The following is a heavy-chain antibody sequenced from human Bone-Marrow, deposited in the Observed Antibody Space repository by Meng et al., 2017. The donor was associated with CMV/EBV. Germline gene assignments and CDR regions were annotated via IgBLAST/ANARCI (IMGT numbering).Heavy chain of an antibody. V-gene: IGHV4-59*01. J-gene: IGHJ5*01. CDR1: GGSISSYY. CDR2: IYYSGST. CDR3: ERGLRPTIFGVVSLDP. Sequence: GSLRLSCTVSGGSISSYYWSWIRQPPGKGLEWIGYIYYSGSTNYNSSLKSRVTISVDTSKNQFSLKLSPVTAADAAVYYCERGLRPTIFGVVSLDPWGQGTRVTGSS. D-gene: IGHD3-3*01.